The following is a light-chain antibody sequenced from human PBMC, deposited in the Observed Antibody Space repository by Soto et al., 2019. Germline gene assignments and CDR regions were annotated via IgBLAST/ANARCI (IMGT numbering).Light chain of an antibody. CDR2: DVT. Sequence: QSVLTQPPSASGSPGQSVTISCAGTSRDIGSYDHVSWYQQHPGKAPKLMIYDVTKRPSGVPDRFSGSKSGNAASLTVSGLQTEDEADYYCSSFAGSNNVVFGGGTKVTVL. V-gene: IGLV2-8*01. CDR1: SRDIGSYDH. J-gene: IGLJ3*02. CDR3: SSFAGSNNVV.